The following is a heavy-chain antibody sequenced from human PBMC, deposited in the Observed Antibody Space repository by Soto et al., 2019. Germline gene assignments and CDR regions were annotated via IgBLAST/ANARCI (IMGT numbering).Heavy chain of an antibody. D-gene: IGHD3-3*01. CDR2: ISTDNGNT. CDR3: ARDQGITTFGVYSMYYYGMDV. Sequence: QVQLVQSGAEVKKTGASVKVSCKASGYTFTSSGISWVRQAPGQGLEWMGWISTDNGNTNYAQHLQGRVSMTTDTSTSTAYMDLRSLRSDDTAVYYCARDQGITTFGVYSMYYYGMDVWGQGTTVTVS. CDR1: GYTFTSSG. J-gene: IGHJ6*02. V-gene: IGHV1-18*01.